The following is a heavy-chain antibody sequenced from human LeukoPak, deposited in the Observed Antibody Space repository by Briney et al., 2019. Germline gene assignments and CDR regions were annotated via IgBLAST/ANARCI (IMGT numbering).Heavy chain of an antibody. J-gene: IGHJ4*02. CDR2: INHSGST. D-gene: IGHD2-2*01. Sequence: PSETLSLTCAVYGGSFSGYYWSWIRQPPGKGLEWIGEINHSGSTNYNPSLKSRVTTSVDTSKNQFSLKLSSVTAADTAVYYCASLAWGYCSSTSCPYWGQGTLVTVSS. CDR1: GGSFSGYY. CDR3: ASLAWGYCSSTSCPY. V-gene: IGHV4-34*01.